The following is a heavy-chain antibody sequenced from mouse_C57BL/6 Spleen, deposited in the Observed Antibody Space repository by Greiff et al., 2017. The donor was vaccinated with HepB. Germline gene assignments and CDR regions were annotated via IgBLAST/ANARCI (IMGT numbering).Heavy chain of an antibody. D-gene: IGHD2-2*01. CDR3: ARLVTTHFDY. CDR2: IYPGSGNT. J-gene: IGHJ2*01. CDR1: GYTFTDYY. Sequence: QVQLKQSGAELVRPGASVKLSCKASGYTFTDYYINWVKQRPGQGLEWIARIYPGSGNTYYNEKFKGKATLTAEKSSSTAYMQLSSLTSEDSAVYFCARLVTTHFDYWGQGTTLTVSS. V-gene: IGHV1-76*01.